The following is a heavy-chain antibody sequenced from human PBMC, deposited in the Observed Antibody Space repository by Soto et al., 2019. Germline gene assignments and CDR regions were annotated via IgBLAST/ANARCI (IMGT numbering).Heavy chain of an antibody. Sequence: SETLSLTCTVSGVSVRSTTYYWGWIRQPPGKGLEWIGSIFYSGSTYYNASLKSRITISVDTSRNQFSLNLNSVTAADTAVYYCARAMQLYCSCGSCFGDYFYYWGQGTQVTVSS. D-gene: IGHD2-15*01. CDR3: ARAMQLYCSCGSCFGDYFYY. CDR1: GVSVRSTTYY. CDR2: IFYSGST. V-gene: IGHV4-39*01. J-gene: IGHJ4*02.